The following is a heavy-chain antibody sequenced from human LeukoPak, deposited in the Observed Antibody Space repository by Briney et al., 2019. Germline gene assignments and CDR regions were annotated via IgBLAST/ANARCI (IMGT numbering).Heavy chain of an antibody. CDR2: ISSSSSYI. CDR3: ARMGRIVAPGTDAFDI. J-gene: IGHJ3*02. D-gene: IGHD5-12*01. V-gene: IGHV3-21*01. Sequence: GGSLRLSCAASGFTFSSYSMNWVRQAPGKGLEWVSSISSSSSYIYYADSVKGRFTISRDNAKNSLYLQMNSLRAEDTAVYCCARMGRIVAPGTDAFDIWGQGTMVTVSS. CDR1: GFTFSSYS.